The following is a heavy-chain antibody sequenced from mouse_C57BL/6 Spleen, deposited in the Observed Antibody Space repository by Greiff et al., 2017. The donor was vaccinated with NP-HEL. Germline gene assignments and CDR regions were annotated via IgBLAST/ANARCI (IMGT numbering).Heavy chain of an antibody. CDR3: ARTRSNYFDY. CDR2: ISSGSSTI. CDR1: GFTFSDYG. J-gene: IGHJ2*01. Sequence: EVQLVESGGGLVKPGGSLKLSCAASGFTFSDYGMHWVRQAPEKGLEWVAYISSGSSTIYYADTVKGRFTISRDNAKNTLFLQMTSLRSEDTAMYYCARTRSNYFDYWGQGTTLTVSS. V-gene: IGHV5-17*01. D-gene: IGHD5-1*01.